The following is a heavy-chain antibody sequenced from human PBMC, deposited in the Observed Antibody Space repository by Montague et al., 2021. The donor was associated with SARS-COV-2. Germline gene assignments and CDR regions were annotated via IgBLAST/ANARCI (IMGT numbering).Heavy chain of an antibody. Sequence: SETLSLTCTVSDDSIGPYYWSWIRQPPGKGLEWIGYIYNSATTKYNSSLKRRVTISEDRSKNLLSLKINSVTAADTAVYYCARGLLGYSGSWDLWGQGTLSPSPQ. CDR1: DDSIGPYY. CDR2: IYNSATT. D-gene: IGHD6-13*01. V-gene: IGHV4-4*09. J-gene: IGHJ5*02. CDR3: ARGLLGYSGSWDL.